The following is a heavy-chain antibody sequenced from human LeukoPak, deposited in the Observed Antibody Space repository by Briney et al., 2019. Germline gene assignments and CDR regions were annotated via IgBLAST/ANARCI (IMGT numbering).Heavy chain of an antibody. V-gene: IGHV3-48*04. CDR1: GFTFSSYS. CDR3: ARRVPSQVITDYFDY. CDR2: IDRSSETI. Sequence: GGSLTLSCAASGFTFSSYSMNWVGQAPGKGLEWISFIDRSSETIFYAESVKGRFTISRDNAKNSLFLQMNSLRAEDTAVYYCARRVPSQVITDYFDYWGQGILVTVSS. J-gene: IGHJ4*02. D-gene: IGHD3-16*01.